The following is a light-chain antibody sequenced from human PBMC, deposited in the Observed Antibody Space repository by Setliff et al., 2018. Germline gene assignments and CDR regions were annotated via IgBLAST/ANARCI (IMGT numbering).Light chain of an antibody. Sequence: QSALTQPASVSGSPGQSITISCTGTSSDVGGYNYVSWYQQHPDKAPKLMIFDVSNQPSGVSNRFSGSKSGNTASLTISGLQAEDEADYYCSSYTSSSTQVFGTGTKVTVL. J-gene: IGLJ1*01. V-gene: IGLV2-14*03. CDR2: DVS. CDR3: SSYTSSSTQV. CDR1: SSDVGGYNY.